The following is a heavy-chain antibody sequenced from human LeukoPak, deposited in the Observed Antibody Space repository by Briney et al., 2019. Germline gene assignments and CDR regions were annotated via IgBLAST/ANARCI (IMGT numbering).Heavy chain of an antibody. V-gene: IGHV1-2*06. CDR3: ARVGYYESSGYYEY. CDR2: INPNSGGT. CDR1: GYTLTDYY. Sequence: ASAKVSCKASGYTLTDYYMHWVRQASGQGLEWMGRINPNSGGTNYAQKFQGRVTMTRDTSISTVYMELSRLRSDDTAVYYCARVGYYESSGYYEYWGQGTLVTVSS. J-gene: IGHJ4*02. D-gene: IGHD3-22*01.